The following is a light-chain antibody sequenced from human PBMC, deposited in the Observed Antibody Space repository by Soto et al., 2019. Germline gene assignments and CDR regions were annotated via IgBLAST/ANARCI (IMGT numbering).Light chain of an antibody. CDR2: ATS. V-gene: IGKV1-12*01. J-gene: IGKJ4*01. CDR3: KQGKTFPLT. Sequence: DIPMTQFPSSVSASVGDRVTITCRASQDISGWLAWYQQKPGKAPQILIYATSRLHNGVPPMFSGSGSGTDFPLTSSSMQSEDFTTYNWKQGKTFPLTFGGGTKVEIK. CDR1: QDISGW.